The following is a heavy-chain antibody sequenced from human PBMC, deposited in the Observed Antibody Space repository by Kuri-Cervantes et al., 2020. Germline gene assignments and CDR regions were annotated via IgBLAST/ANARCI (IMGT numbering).Heavy chain of an antibody. J-gene: IGHJ6*02. CDR1: GYTFTCCS. CDR3: AREGAITMLDFNPRYYYYYYGMDV. V-gene: IGHV1-68*01. Sequence: ASVKVSCKASGYTFTCCSLHWLQQAPGQGLERMRWITLYNGNTNYAKKFQGRVTITRDMSTSTVYMELSSLRSEDTAVYYCAREGAITMLDFNPRYYYYYYGMDVWGQGTTVTVSS. D-gene: IGHD3-10*02. CDR2: ITLYNGNT.